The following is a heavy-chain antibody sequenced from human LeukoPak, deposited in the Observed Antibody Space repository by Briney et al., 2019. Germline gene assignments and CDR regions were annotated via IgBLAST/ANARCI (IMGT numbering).Heavy chain of an antibody. J-gene: IGHJ4*02. CDR1: GFTFSSYG. CDR3: AKDRDVYSSGPPSYYFDY. D-gene: IGHD6-19*01. Sequence: GGSLRLSCAASGFTFSSYGMHWVRQAPGKGLEWVAFIRYDGSNKYYADSVKGRFTISRDNSKNTLYLQMNSLRAEDTAVYYCAKDRDVYSSGPPSYYFDYWGQGTLVTVSS. CDR2: IRYDGSNK. V-gene: IGHV3-30*02.